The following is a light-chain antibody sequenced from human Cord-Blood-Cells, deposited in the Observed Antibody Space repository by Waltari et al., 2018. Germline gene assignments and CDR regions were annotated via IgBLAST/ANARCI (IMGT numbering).Light chain of an antibody. V-gene: IGLV2-8*01. CDR3: SSYAGSNNLV. CDR2: EVS. Sequence: QSALPQPPSASGSRGQSVTISCTGTSSDGGGYNYVSWYQQHPGKAPKLMIYEVSKRPSGVPNRFSGSKSGNTASLTVSGLQAEDEADYYCSSYAGSNNLVFGGGTKLTVL. J-gene: IGLJ3*02. CDR1: SSDGGGYNY.